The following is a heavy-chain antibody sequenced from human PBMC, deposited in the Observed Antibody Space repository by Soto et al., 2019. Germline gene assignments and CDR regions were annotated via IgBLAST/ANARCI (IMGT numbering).Heavy chain of an antibody. Sequence: GGSLRLSCAASGFTFSSYDRHWVRQATGKGLEWVSAIGTAGDTYYPGSVKGRFTISRENAKNSLYLQMNSLRAGDTAVYYCARDSRIYGMDVWGQGTTVTVYS. CDR3: ARDSRIYGMDV. CDR1: GFTFSSYD. V-gene: IGHV3-13*01. CDR2: IGTAGDT. J-gene: IGHJ6*02.